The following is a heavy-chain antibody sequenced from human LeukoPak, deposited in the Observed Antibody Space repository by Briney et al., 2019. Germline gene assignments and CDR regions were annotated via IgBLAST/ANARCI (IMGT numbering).Heavy chain of an antibody. V-gene: IGHV3-21*01. CDR3: ARPRRIGSGWYLDAFDI. CDR2: ISSSSSYI. D-gene: IGHD6-19*01. Sequence: GGSLRLSCAASGFTFSSYSMNWVRQAPGKGLEWVSSISSSSSYIYYADSVKGRFTISRDNAKNSLYLQMNSLRAEDTAVYYCARPRRIGSGWYLDAFDIWGQGTMVTVSS. J-gene: IGHJ3*02. CDR1: GFTFSSYS.